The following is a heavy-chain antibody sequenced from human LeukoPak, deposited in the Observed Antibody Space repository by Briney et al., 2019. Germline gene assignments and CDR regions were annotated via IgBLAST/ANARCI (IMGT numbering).Heavy chain of an antibody. D-gene: IGHD4-11*01. CDR2: ISGSGGST. CDR1: GFTFSSYA. Sequence: PGGSLRLSRAASGFTFSSYAMSWVRQAPGKGLEWVSAISGSGGSTYYADSVKGRFTISRDNSKNTLYLQMNSLRAEDTAVYYCAKAGYSNYVAFDIWGQGTMVTVSS. J-gene: IGHJ3*02. CDR3: AKAGYSNYVAFDI. V-gene: IGHV3-23*01.